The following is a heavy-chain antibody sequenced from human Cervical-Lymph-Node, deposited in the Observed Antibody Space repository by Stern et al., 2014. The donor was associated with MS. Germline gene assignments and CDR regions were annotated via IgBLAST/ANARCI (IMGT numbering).Heavy chain of an antibody. CDR2: ISAYNGNT. CDR3: ARGRLGSENAFDI. CDR1: GYTFTSYG. D-gene: IGHD2-15*01. V-gene: IGHV1-18*01. J-gene: IGHJ3*02. Sequence: QVQLVQSGAEVKKPGASVKVSCKASGYTFTSYGISWVRQAPGQGLEWMGWISAYNGNTNYAQKLQGRVTMTSDPSTSKDYMDLRMLRADDTAVYYCARGRLGSENAFDIWGQGTMVTVSS.